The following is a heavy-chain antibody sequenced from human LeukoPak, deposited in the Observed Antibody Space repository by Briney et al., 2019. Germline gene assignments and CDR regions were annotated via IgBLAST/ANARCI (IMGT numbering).Heavy chain of an antibody. D-gene: IGHD1-26*01. CDR2: IWYDGSNE. V-gene: IGHV3-33*01. Sequence: GTPLRLSCAASGFTFSFYGMHWVRQAPGKGLEWGAVIWYDGSNEYYADSVKGRFAVSRDNSKNTLYLQMNRLRAEDTAVYYCAREGVGATAFQNYFDYWGQGILVTVSS. CDR1: GFTFSFYG. J-gene: IGHJ4*02. CDR3: AREGVGATAFQNYFDY.